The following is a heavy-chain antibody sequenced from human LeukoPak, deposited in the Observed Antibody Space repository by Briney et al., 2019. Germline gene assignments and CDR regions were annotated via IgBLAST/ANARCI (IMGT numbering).Heavy chain of an antibody. CDR1: GVSISSSYYY. V-gene: IGHV4-39*01. J-gene: IGHJ3*02. CDR3: ARHSGKKAFDI. D-gene: IGHD3-10*01. CDR2: VYYSGST. Sequence: SETLSLTCTVSGVSISSSYYYWGWIRQPPGKGLEWIGSVYYSGSTYYNPSLKSRVTISVDTSKNQFSLKLSSVTAADTAVYYCARHSGKKAFDIWGQGTMVTVSS.